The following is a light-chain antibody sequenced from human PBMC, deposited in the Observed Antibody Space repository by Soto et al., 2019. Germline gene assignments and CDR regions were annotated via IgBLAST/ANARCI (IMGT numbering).Light chain of an antibody. CDR2: GSD. CDR3: ASWDDSQSGFGL. Sequence: QSVLTQPPSVSGTPGLRVNISCSGGISNIGKDTVNWYQQLPGTAPKLLIYGSDRRPSGVPDRFSGSKSATSASLAISGLQSADEADYYCASWDDSQSGFGLFGGGTKVTVL. V-gene: IGLV1-44*01. J-gene: IGLJ3*02. CDR1: ISNIGKDT.